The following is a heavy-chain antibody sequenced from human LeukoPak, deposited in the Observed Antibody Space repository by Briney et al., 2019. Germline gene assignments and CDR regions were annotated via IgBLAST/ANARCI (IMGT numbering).Heavy chain of an antibody. Sequence: SETLSLTCTVSGGSISSYYWSWIRQPPGKGLEWIGYVYYSGSTNYNPSLKSRVTISVDTSKNQFSLKLSSVTAADTAVYYCARAKFRADSSGYYAGFDYWGQGTLVTVSS. V-gene: IGHV4-59*01. CDR3: ARAKFRADSSGYYAGFDY. J-gene: IGHJ4*02. D-gene: IGHD3-22*01. CDR2: VYYSGST. CDR1: GGSISSYY.